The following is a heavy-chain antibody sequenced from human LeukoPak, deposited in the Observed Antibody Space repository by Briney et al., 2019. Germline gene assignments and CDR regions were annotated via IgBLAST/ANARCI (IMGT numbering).Heavy chain of an antibody. CDR1: GGSISSYY. CDR3: ARRRVGATTWFDP. V-gene: IGHV4-59*08. J-gene: IGHJ5*02. CDR2: MYYSGST. D-gene: IGHD1-26*01. Sequence: SETLSLTYTVYGGSISSYYWSWIRQPPGKGLEWIGYMYYSGSTNYNPSLKSRVTISVDTSKNQFFLKLSSVTAADTAVYYCARRRVGATTWFDPWGRGTLVTVSS.